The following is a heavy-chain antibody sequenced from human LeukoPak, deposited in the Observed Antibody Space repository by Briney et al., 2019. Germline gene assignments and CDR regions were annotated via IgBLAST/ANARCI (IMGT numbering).Heavy chain of an antibody. D-gene: IGHD2-15*01. CDR1: GLAFSAYK. CDR2: ISTDGYTT. CDR3: VVGGSPGY. J-gene: IGHJ4*02. Sequence: GGSLRLSCAASGLAFSAYKMHWVRQAPGKGLVWVLRISTDGYTTDYADFVQGRFTASTDNTKNTWSLELHSLRAEDTAVYYCVVGGSPGYWGQGTLVTVSS. V-gene: IGHV3-74*01.